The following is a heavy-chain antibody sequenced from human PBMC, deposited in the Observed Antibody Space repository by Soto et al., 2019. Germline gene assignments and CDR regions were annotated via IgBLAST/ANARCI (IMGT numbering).Heavy chain of an antibody. CDR1: GGSISSGGYY. CDR3: ARDLGGCSGGSCYFGWFDP. CDR2: IYYSGST. V-gene: IGHV4-31*03. D-gene: IGHD2-15*01. J-gene: IGHJ5*02. Sequence: QVQLQESGPGLVKPSQTLSLTCTVSGGSISSGGYYWSWIRQHPGKGLEWIGYIYYSGSTYYNPSLKSRVTIPVDTSKKQFSLKLSAVTAADTAVYYCARDLGGCSGGSCYFGWFDPWGQGTLVTVSS.